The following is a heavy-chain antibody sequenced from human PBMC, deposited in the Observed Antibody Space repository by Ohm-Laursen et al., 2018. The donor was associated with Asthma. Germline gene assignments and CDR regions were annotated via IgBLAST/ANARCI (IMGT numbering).Heavy chain of an antibody. CDR3: AKPISTGTTWGHDFDV. J-gene: IGHJ3*01. V-gene: IGHV3-23*01. D-gene: IGHD4-17*01. CDR1: GFTFSNYH. CDR2: LSGPGTKT. Sequence: SLRLSCAASGFTFSNYHMCWVRQAPGKGLEWVSCLSGPGTKTYNVDSVTGRFTISRDNSKNTMYLQMSSLRADDTAVYYCAKPISTGTTWGHDFDVWGQGTMVTVST.